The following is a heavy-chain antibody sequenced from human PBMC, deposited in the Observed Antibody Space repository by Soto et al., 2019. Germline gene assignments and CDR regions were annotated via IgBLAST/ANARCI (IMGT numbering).Heavy chain of an antibody. CDR3: AKNQERELPRVIDF. CDR2: MSGSSSTT. D-gene: IGHD1-7*01. V-gene: IGHV3-23*01. CDR1: GLTFSNYA. J-gene: IGHJ4*02. Sequence: GGSLRLSCATSGLTFSNYAMSWVRQAPGGGLEWVSSMSGSSSTTYYADSVRGRFTISRDRSKNTLYLQMSSLRAEDTALYYCAKNQERELPRVIDFWGQGTLVSVSS.